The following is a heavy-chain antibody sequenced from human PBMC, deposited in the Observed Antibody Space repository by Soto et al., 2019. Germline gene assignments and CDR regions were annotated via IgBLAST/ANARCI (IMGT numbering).Heavy chain of an antibody. V-gene: IGHV1-69*08. D-gene: IGHD4-17*01. CDR3: ARDRDYGDYVAAPDAFDI. J-gene: IGHJ3*02. CDR2: IIPILGIA. Sequence: QVQLVQSGAEVKKPGSSVKVSCKASGGTFSSYTISWVRQAPGQGLEWMGRIIPILGIANYAQKFQGRVTITADKSTSTAYMELSSLRSEDTAVYYCARDRDYGDYVAAPDAFDIRGQGTMVTVSS. CDR1: GGTFSSYT.